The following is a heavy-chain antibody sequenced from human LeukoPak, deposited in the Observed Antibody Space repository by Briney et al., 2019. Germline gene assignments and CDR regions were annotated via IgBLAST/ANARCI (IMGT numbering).Heavy chain of an antibody. CDR3: ARENPSGSYQDY. J-gene: IGHJ4*02. Sequence: SETLSLTCAVSGVSISRGGYSWSWIRQPPGKGLEWIGYIYYSGSTNYNPSLKSRVTISVDTSKNQFSLKLSSVTAADTAVYYCARENPSGSYQDYWGQGTLVTVSS. V-gene: IGHV4-61*08. CDR1: GVSISRGGYS. D-gene: IGHD3-10*01. CDR2: IYYSGST.